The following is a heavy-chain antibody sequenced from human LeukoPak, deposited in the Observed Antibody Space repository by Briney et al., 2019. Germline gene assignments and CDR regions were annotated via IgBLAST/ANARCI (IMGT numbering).Heavy chain of an antibody. V-gene: IGHV5-51*01. J-gene: IGHJ4*02. D-gene: IGHD3-22*01. CDR2: IYPGDSDT. CDR1: GYSFTSYW. CDR3: ARLHLTYYYDSSGSRYFDY. Sequence: GESLKISCQGSGYSFTSYWIGWVRQMPGKGLEWMGIIYPGDSDTRYSPSFQGQVTISADKSISTAYLQWSSLKASDTAMYYCARLHLTYYYDSSGSRYFDYWGQGTLVTVSS.